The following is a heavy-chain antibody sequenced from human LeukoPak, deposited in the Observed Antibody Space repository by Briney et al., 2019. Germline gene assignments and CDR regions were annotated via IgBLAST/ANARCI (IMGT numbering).Heavy chain of an antibody. Sequence: ASVKVSCKASGYTFTDYYMNWVRQAPGQGLEWMGWINPKSGGTRYAQKFQGRVTMTRDTSITTAYMELTILSSDDTAVFYCVRAGELDYWGQGTLVTVSS. CDR1: GYTFTDYY. V-gene: IGHV1-2*02. J-gene: IGHJ4*02. D-gene: IGHD7-27*01. CDR3: VRAGELDY. CDR2: INPKSGGT.